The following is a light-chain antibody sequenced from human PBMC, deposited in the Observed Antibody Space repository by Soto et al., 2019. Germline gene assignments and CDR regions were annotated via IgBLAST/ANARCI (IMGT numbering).Light chain of an antibody. J-gene: IGKJ2*01. CDR1: QSVGRN. V-gene: IGKV3-15*01. CDR3: QQYNKWPYT. CDR2: GTS. Sequence: EIVMTQSPVALSVSPGASAALSCRASQSVGRNFAWYQQRPGQAPRVLIYGTSTRATVVPARFSGSGSGTDFTLTISSLQSEDFAVYYCQQYNKWPYTVGQGTRLEIK.